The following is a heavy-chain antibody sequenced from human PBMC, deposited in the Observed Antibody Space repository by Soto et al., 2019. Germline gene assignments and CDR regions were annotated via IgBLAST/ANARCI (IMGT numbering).Heavy chain of an antibody. D-gene: IGHD6-13*01. CDR2: ISSNSRHI. CDR3: ARDRSSYSSSGTGY. J-gene: IGHJ4*02. Sequence: GGSLRLSCAASGFTFSSYSMSWIRQAPGKGLEWVSTISSNSRHIDYADSVKGRFTISRDNAKNSLYLQMNSLRAEDTAVYYCARDRSSYSSSGTGYWGQGTLVTVSS. CDR1: GFTFSSYS. V-gene: IGHV3-21*01.